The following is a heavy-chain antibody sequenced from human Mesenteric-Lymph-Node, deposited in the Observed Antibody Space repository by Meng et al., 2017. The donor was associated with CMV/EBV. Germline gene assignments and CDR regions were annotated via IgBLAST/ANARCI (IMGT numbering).Heavy chain of an antibody. J-gene: IGHJ4*02. D-gene: IGHD3-22*01. Sequence: LTCTVSGDSISTSAGYYRSWIRQHTGKGLEWIGYIYYNGATHYNPSLESRVAISVDTSKNQFSLKLTSVTAADTAVYYCAKDSGSSPYWGQGTLVTVSS. CDR1: GDSISTSAGYY. CDR2: IYYNGAT. V-gene: IGHV4-31*03. CDR3: AKDSGSSPY.